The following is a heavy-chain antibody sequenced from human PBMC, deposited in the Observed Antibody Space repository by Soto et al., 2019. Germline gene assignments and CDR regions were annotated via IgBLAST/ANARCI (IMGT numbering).Heavy chain of an antibody. D-gene: IGHD5-12*01. CDR3: ARDHEMATGDLDY. CDR1: GYTFTGYY. J-gene: IGHJ4*02. Sequence: QVQLVQSGAEVKKPGASVKVSCKASGYTFTGYYMHWVRQAPGQGLEWMGWINPNSGGTNYAQKFQGWVTMTRDTSISTADMEVSRLRSDDTAVYYCARDHEMATGDLDYWGQGTLVTVSS. V-gene: IGHV1-2*04. CDR2: INPNSGGT.